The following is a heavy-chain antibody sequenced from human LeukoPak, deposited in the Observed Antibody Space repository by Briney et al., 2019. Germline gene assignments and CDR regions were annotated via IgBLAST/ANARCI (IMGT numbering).Heavy chain of an antibody. CDR3: AKGHTYGLGESYLDF. CDR2: ISWNNGSI. J-gene: IGHJ4*02. CDR1: GFTFSSYA. D-gene: IGHD5-18*01. Sequence: GGSLRLSCAASGFTFSSYAMSWVRQAPGKGLEWVSAISWNNGSIGYADSVKGRFTISRDNGKNSLYLQMNSLRTEDTALYYCAKGHTYGLGESYLDFWGQGTLVSVSS. V-gene: IGHV3-9*01.